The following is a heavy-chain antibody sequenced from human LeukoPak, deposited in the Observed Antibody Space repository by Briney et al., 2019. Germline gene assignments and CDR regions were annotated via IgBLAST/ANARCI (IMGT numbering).Heavy chain of an antibody. CDR3: AKDQLWGDYYDTSGYPTFDY. V-gene: IGHV3-30*18. CDR2: ISYDGSNK. D-gene: IGHD3-22*01. Sequence: GGSLRLSCAASGFTFSSYGMHWVRQAPGKGLGWVAVISYDGSNKYYVDSVKGRFTISRDNSKNTLYLQMSSLRAEDTAVYYCAKDQLWGDYYDTSGYPTFDYWGQGTLVTVSS. CDR1: GFTFSSYG. J-gene: IGHJ4*02.